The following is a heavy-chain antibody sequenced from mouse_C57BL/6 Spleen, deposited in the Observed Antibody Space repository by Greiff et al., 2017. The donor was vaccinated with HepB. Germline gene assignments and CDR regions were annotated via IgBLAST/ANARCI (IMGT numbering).Heavy chain of an antibody. D-gene: IGHD2-2*01. J-gene: IGHJ3*01. CDR2: IDPETGGT. Sequence: VKLMESGAELVRPGASVTLSCKASGYTFTDYEMHWVKQTPVHGLEWIGAIDPETGGTAYNQKFKGKAILTADKSSSTAYMELRSLTSEDSAVYYCTRRGYEFAYWGQGTLVTVSA. CDR1: GYTFTDYE. CDR3: TRRGYEFAY. V-gene: IGHV1-15*01.